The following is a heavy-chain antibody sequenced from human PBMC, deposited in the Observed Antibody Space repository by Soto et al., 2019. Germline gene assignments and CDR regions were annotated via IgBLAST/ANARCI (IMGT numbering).Heavy chain of an antibody. J-gene: IGHJ4*02. CDR3: STEDPSWLRGLEY. CDR1: GFTFKDVW. Sequence: EVHLVESGGGLVKPGGSLRVSCEASGFTFKDVWMSWIRQAPGKGLEWVGRIKSKSDGGTVDYAAPVKGRFTISRDDSRGTLYLQMNGLRNEDTAVYYCSTEDPSWLRGLEYWGQGTLVTVSS. D-gene: IGHD5-12*01. V-gene: IGHV3-15*01. CDR2: IKSKSDGGTV.